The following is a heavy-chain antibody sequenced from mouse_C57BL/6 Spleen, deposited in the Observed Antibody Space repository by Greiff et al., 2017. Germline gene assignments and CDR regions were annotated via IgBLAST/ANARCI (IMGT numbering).Heavy chain of an antibody. V-gene: IGHV1-80*01. CDR2: IYPGDGDT. CDR1: GYAFSSYW. Sequence: VQLQESGAELVKPGASVKISCKASGYAFSSYWMNWVKQRPGKGLEWIGQIYPGDGDTNYNGKLKGKATLTADKSSSTAYMQLSSLTSEDSAVYFCARSLSGTGWYFDVWGTGTTVTVSS. J-gene: IGHJ1*03. CDR3: ARSLSGTGWYFDV. D-gene: IGHD4-1*01.